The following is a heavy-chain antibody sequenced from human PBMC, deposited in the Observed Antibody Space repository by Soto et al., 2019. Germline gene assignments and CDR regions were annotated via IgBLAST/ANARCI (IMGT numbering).Heavy chain of an antibody. CDR3: ARSIGFARSWPVSRINNWFDP. Sequence: SETLSLTCSVSGDSVSSGFYYWTWIRQSPVKGLEWIGNIYYSGSTEYNPSLTSRVTILVDTSRSQLSLKLNFVTAADTAIYYCARSIGFARSWPVSRINNWFDPWGQGTLVTVSS. CDR1: GDSVSSGFYY. J-gene: IGHJ5*02. CDR2: IYYSGST. D-gene: IGHD6-13*01. V-gene: IGHV4-61*01.